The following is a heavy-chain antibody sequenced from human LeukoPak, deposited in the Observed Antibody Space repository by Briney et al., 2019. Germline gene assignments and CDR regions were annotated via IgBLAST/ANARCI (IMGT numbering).Heavy chain of an antibody. CDR2: ISSSSSYT. CDR1: GFTFSDYY. J-gene: IGHJ4*02. CDR3: ASYYGSGSYYNTIPFDY. D-gene: IGHD3-10*01. V-gene: IGHV3-11*06. Sequence: GGSLRLSCAASGFTFSDYYMSSIRQAPGKGLEWVSYISSSSSYTNYADSVKGRFTISRDNAKTSLYLQMNSLRAEDTAVYYCASYYGSGSYYNTIPFDYWGQGTLVTVSS.